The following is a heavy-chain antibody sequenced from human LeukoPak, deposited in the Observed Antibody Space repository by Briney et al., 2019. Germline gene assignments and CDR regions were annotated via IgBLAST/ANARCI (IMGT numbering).Heavy chain of an antibody. Sequence: GGSLTLSCEASGFSLSGSGMHWVRQAPGKGLMWVSQSKYDGSTKSYAASVRGRFTISRDNAKNTLYLHMDSLRAEDTAVYYCARSDYFHNWGQGTMVVVSA. CDR2: SKYDGSTK. CDR1: GFSLSGSG. D-gene: IGHD2/OR15-2a*01. CDR3: ARSDYFHN. J-gene: IGHJ3*01. V-gene: IGHV3-74*01.